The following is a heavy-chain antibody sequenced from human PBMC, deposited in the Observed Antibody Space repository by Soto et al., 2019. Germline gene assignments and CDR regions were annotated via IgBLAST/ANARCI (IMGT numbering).Heavy chain of an antibody. D-gene: IGHD3-9*01. CDR1: GGFISSSSYY. V-gene: IGHV4-39*01. CDR3: ARGILRYFDWLQFAY. J-gene: IGHJ4*02. Sequence: PSETLSLTCTGSGGFISSSSYYLGWIRQPPGKGLEWIGSIYYSGSTYYNPSLKSRVTISVDTSKNQFSLKLSSVTAADTAVYYCARGILRYFDWLQFAYWGQGTLVTVSS. CDR2: IYYSGST.